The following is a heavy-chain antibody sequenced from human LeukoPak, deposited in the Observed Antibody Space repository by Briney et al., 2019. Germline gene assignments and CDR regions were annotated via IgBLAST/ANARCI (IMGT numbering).Heavy chain of an antibody. J-gene: IGHJ4*02. CDR3: ARHGSSWLNSFDY. Sequence: GESLKISCKGSGYSFTSYWIGWVRQMPGKGLEWMGIIYPGDSDTRSFQGQVTISADKSISTACLQWSSLKASDTAMYCCARHGSSWLNSFDYWGQGTLVTVSS. CDR1: GYSFTSYW. CDR2: IYPGDSDT. V-gene: IGHV5-51*01. D-gene: IGHD6-13*01.